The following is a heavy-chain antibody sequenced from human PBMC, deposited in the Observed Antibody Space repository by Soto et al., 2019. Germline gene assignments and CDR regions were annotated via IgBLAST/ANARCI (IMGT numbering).Heavy chain of an antibody. D-gene: IGHD6-13*01. V-gene: IGHV4-4*07. J-gene: IGHJ6*02. CDR3: ARVLAGAGTPYSGSGQYGIEV. Sequence: PSETLSLTCTVSCGSISSYYWSWIRQPAGKGLEWIGRIYTSGSTNYNPSLKSRVTMSVDTSKNQFSLKLSSVTAADTAVYYCARVLAGAGTPYSGSGQYGIEVWRQGNPGT. CDR1: CGSISSYY. CDR2: IYTSGST.